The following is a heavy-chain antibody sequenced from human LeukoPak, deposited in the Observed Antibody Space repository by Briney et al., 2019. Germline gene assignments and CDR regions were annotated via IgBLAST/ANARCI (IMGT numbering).Heavy chain of an antibody. CDR3: ARHFLGELPDMDV. CDR1: GYSFTSYW. J-gene: IGHJ6*02. Sequence: GESLKISCKGSGYSFTSYWIGWVRQMPGKGLEWMGIIYPGDSYTKYSPSFQGHVTISGDGSISTAYLQWSSLKASDTAMYYCARHFLGELPDMDVWGQGTTVTVSS. CDR2: IYPGDSYT. D-gene: IGHD1-26*01. V-gene: IGHV5-51*01.